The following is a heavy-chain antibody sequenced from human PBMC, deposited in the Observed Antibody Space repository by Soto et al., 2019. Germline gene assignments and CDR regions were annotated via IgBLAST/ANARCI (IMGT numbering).Heavy chain of an antibody. Sequence: QVQLVQSGAEVKKPGASVKVSCKASGYTFTSYGISWVRQAPGQGLEWMGWISAYNGNTKYAQKLQGRVTMTTDTSTSTAYMELRSLRSDDTAVYYCARDQGPYIVVVVAATMYYWGQGTLVTVSS. J-gene: IGHJ4*02. D-gene: IGHD2-15*01. CDR3: ARDQGPYIVVVVAATMYY. CDR2: ISAYNGNT. V-gene: IGHV1-18*01. CDR1: GYTFTSYG.